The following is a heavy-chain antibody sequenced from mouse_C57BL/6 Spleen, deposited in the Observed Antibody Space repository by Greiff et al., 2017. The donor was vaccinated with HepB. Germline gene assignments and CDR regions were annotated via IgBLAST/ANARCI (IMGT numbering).Heavy chain of an antibody. J-gene: IGHJ4*01. CDR1: GFTFSDYG. Sequence: DVMLVESGGGLVKPGGSLKLSCAASGFTFSDYGLHWVRQAPEKGLEWVAYISSGSSTIYYADTVKGRFTISRDNAKNTLFLQMTSLRSEDTAMYYCARDSLLSTYAMDYWGQGTSVTVSS. V-gene: IGHV5-17*01. D-gene: IGHD2-10*01. CDR3: ARDSLLSTYAMDY. CDR2: ISSGSSTI.